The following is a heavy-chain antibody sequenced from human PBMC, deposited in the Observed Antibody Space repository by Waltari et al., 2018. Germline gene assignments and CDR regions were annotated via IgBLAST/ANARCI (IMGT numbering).Heavy chain of an antibody. V-gene: IGHV3-21*01. CDR2: ISPDSNYI. J-gene: IGHJ6*02. D-gene: IGHD1-1*01. CDR1: GFTLSSYS. CDR3: ARHLPYVTGVYYGLDV. Sequence: EVQLVESGGGLVKPGGSLRLSCEASGFTLSSYSMDWVRQAPGKGLEWVSSISPDSNYIYYPDSLKGRFTVSRDNAMNSLYLQMNSLRAEDTAVYYCARHLPYVTGVYYGLDVWGQGTTVTVA.